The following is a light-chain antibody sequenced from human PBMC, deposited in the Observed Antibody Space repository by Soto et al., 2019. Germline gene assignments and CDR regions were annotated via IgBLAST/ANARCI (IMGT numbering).Light chain of an antibody. CDR3: QQRTNSPPWT. Sequence: DIVLTQSPATLSLSPGERATLSCRASQSVRSFLAWYQQKPGQVPRLLIYGVSKRAPAIPPRFSGSGSGTDFTLSVSGLETEDFATYYCQQRTNSPPWTFGQGTRVELK. CDR1: QSVRSF. CDR2: GVS. V-gene: IGKV3-11*01. J-gene: IGKJ1*01.